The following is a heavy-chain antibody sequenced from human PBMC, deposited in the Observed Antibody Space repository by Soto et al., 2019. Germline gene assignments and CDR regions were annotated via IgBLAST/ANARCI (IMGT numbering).Heavy chain of an antibody. CDR3: EKQGNGYNTDY. V-gene: IGHV3-23*01. D-gene: IGHD5-12*01. CDR2: ISDSGVSS. Sequence: PGGSLRLSCAASGFTFSTCAMNWVRQAPGKGLEWVSGISDSGVSSYYADSVKGRFTTSRDNSKNTLHLQMNSLRAEDTAVYYCEKQGNGYNTDYWGQGTLVTVSS. J-gene: IGHJ4*02. CDR1: GFTFSTCA.